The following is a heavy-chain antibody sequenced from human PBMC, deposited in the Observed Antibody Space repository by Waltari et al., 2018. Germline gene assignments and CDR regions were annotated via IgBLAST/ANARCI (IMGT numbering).Heavy chain of an antibody. J-gene: IGHJ3*02. CDR2: IYPGDSDT. D-gene: IGHD3-22*01. CDR1: GYSFTSYW. V-gene: IGHV5-51*03. Sequence: EVQLVQSGAEVKKPGESLKISCTGSGYSFTSYWIGWVRQMPGKGLEWMGIIYPGDSDTRYSPSFQGQVTISADKSISTAYLQWSSLKASDTAMYYCAVADYYDSSGKAFDIWGQGTMVTVSS. CDR3: AVADYYDSSGKAFDI.